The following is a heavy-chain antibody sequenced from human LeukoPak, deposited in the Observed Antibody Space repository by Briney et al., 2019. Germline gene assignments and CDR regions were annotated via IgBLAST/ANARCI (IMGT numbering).Heavy chain of an antibody. CDR1: GGSISSYY. J-gene: IGHJ4*02. Sequence: SETLSLTXTVSGGSISSYYWSWIRQPPGKGLEWIGYIYYSGSTNYNPSLKSRVTISVDTSKNQFSLKLSSVTAADTAVYYCARGGMVYAIVWGQGTLVTVSS. CDR3: ARGGMVYAIV. CDR2: IYYSGST. D-gene: IGHD2-8*01. V-gene: IGHV4-59*01.